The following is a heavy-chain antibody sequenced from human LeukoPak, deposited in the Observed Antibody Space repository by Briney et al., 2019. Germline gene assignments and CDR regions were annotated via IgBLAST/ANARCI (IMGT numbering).Heavy chain of an antibody. CDR2: IWYDGSNK. D-gene: IGHD7-27*01. CDR1: GFTFSSYG. V-gene: IGHV3-33*01. J-gene: IGHJ3*02. Sequence: GRSLRLSCAASGFTFSSYGMHWVRQAPGKGLEWVAVIWYDGSNKYYADSVKGRFTISRDNSKNTLYLRMNSLRAEDTAVYYCAGTNWGSGYAFDIWGQGTMVTVSS. CDR3: AGTNWGSGYAFDI.